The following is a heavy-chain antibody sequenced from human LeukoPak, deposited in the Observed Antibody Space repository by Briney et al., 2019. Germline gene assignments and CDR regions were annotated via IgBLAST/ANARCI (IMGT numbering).Heavy chain of an antibody. CDR1: GYTFTSYG. D-gene: IGHD3-10*01. Sequence: ASVKVSCKASGYTFTSYGISWVRQAPGQGLEWMGWISAYNGNTNYAQKLQGRVTMTTDTSTSTAYMELRSLRSDDTAVCYCARDPPQYGSGSYYKDYRGQGTLVTVSS. CDR3: ARDPPQYGSGSYYKDY. J-gene: IGHJ4*02. V-gene: IGHV1-18*01. CDR2: ISAYNGNT.